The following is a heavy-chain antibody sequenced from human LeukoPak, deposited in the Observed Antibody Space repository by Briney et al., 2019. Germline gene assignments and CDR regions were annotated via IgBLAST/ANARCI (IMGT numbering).Heavy chain of an antibody. CDR2: IYYSGST. CDR3: ARDSDIVATNDAFDI. D-gene: IGHD5-12*01. J-gene: IGHJ3*02. Sequence: SETLSLTCTVSSGSISGSSYYWGWIRQPPGKGLEWIGSIYYSGSTYYNPSLKSRVTISVDTSKNQFSLKLSSVAAADTAVYYCARDSDIVATNDAFDIWGQGTMVTVSS. CDR1: SGSISGSSYY. V-gene: IGHV4-39*07.